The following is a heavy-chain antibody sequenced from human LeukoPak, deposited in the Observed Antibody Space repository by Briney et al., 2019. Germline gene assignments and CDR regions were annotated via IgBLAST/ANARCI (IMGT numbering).Heavy chain of an antibody. Sequence: SESLSLTCAVYGGSFSGYYWSWIRQPPGKGLEWIGEINHSGSTNYNPSLKSRVTISVATSKNQFSLKLSSVTAADTAVYYCARGPYYYGSGSYWNWFDPWGQGTLVTVSS. CDR2: INHSGST. J-gene: IGHJ5*02. D-gene: IGHD3-10*01. CDR3: ARGPYYYGSGSYWNWFDP. V-gene: IGHV4-34*01. CDR1: GGSFSGYY.